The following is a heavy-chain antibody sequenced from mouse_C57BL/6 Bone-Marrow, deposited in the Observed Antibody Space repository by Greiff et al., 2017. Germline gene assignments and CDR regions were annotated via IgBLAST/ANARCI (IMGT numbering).Heavy chain of an antibody. CDR3: ARDYGNPYFDY. D-gene: IGHD2-1*01. J-gene: IGHJ2*01. CDR1: GYTFTSYW. CDR2: IQPNSGST. V-gene: IGHV1-64*01. Sequence: QVQLQQPGAELVKPGASVKLSCKASGYTFTSYWMHWVKQRPGQGLEWIGMIQPNSGSTNYNEKFKSKATLTVDKSSSTAYMQLSSLTSEDSAVYYCARDYGNPYFDYWGQGTTLTVSS.